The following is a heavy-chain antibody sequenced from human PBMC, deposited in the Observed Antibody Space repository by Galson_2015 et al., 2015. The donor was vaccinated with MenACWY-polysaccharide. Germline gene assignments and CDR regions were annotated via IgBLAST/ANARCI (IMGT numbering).Heavy chain of an antibody. Sequence: SETLSLTCTVSGGSISNYFWSWIRQPPGKELEWIGYIYNSGSTNYNPSLKSRVTISVDTSKNQFSLKLSSVTAADTAVYYCARLDTYHAEGRDYWVQGTLVTVSS. CDR3: ARLDTYHAEGRDY. J-gene: IGHJ4*02. V-gene: IGHV4-59*01. CDR1: GGSISNYF. D-gene: IGHD2/OR15-2a*01. CDR2: IYNSGST.